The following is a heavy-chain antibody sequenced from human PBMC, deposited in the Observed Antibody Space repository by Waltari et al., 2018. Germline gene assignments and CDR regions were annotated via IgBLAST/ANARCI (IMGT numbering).Heavy chain of an antibody. CDR2: VYDSGGT. J-gene: IGHJ4*02. V-gene: IGHV4-39*01. CDR1: GGSIRNTHYY. Sequence: QLQLQESGPRLVKSSETLSLTCTVSGGSIRNTHYYWGWIRQPPGKGLGWIGSVYDSGGTYYNPSLSSRVTISVDTAKNQFSLKVTSVTAADTAVYYCAKIYMVRGAPLPRIKGGFDYWGQGTLVTVSS. CDR3: AKIYMVRGAPLPRIKGGFDY. D-gene: IGHD3-10*01.